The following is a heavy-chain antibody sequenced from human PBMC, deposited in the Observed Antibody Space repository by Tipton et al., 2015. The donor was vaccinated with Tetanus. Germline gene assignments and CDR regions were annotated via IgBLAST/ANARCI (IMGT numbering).Heavy chain of an antibody. CDR1: GFTFSTNA. J-gene: IGHJ6*02. CDR2: IWNDGSYK. Sequence: SLRLSCAASGFTFSTNAMHWVRQAPGKGLEWVAAIWNDGSYKYYADSVKGRFTVSRDNSENTLYLEMNSLRAEDTAVYYCARVGISQNAYSYVYHGLDVWGQGTTVTVSS. D-gene: IGHD5-18*01. V-gene: IGHV3-33*01. CDR3: ARVGISQNAYSYVYHGLDV.